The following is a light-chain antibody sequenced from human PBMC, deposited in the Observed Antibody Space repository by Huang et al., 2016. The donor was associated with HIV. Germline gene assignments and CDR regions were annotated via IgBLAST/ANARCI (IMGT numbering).Light chain of an antibody. CDR3: QQYNNWPPWT. CDR2: GAS. CDR1: HSVSSN. J-gene: IGKJ1*01. V-gene: IGKV3-15*01. Sequence: EIVMTQSPATLSVSPGERATLSCRASHSVSSNVAWYQQKPGQAPRLLLFGASTRATGIPARFSGSGSGTEFTLTISSLQSEDFAVYYCQQYNNWPPWTFGQWTKVEIK.